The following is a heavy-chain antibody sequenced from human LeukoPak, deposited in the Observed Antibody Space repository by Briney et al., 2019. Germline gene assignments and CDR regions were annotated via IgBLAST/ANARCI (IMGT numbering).Heavy chain of an antibody. V-gene: IGHV4-59*08. D-gene: IGHD4-17*01. CDR1: GASIRSHY. Sequence: PSETLSLTCTVSGASIRSHYWSWIRQPPGKGLEWIGYMYYSGNSNYNPALKSRVTISVDTSKNQFSLNLSSVTAADTAVYYCARRGGDYDGAHFDYWGQGNLVTVSS. J-gene: IGHJ4*02. CDR2: MYYSGNS. CDR3: ARRGGDYDGAHFDY.